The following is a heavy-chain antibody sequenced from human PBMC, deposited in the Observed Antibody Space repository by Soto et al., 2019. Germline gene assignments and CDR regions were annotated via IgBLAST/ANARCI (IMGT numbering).Heavy chain of an antibody. CDR3: ATGWYGDY. J-gene: IGHJ4*02. CDR1: GYAFTTYG. CDR2: NSAHNGNT. D-gene: IGHD2-15*01. Sequence: QVHLVQSGAEVKKPGASVKVSCKGSGYAFTTYGITWVRQAPGQGLEWMGWNSAHNGNTNYAQKLQARLTVTRDTSTSTAYMELRSLRSDATAVYYCATGWYGDYWCQGALVTVSS. V-gene: IGHV1-18*01.